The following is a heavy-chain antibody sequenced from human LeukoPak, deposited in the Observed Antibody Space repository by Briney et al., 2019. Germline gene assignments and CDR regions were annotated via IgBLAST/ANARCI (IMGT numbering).Heavy chain of an antibody. CDR3: VLDNARDMIRGFAFFDY. J-gene: IGHJ4*01. CDR1: GFTFSSYA. V-gene: IGHV3-23*01. CDR2: ISGSGMST. D-gene: IGHD3-10*01. Sequence: GGSLRLSCAASGFTFSSYAMSWVRQAPGRGLEWVSAISGSGMSTYYADSVKGRLNVSRDDSKNMLYLQMNSLTVEDTAVYYCVLDNARDMIRGFAFFDYWGHGTLVTVSS.